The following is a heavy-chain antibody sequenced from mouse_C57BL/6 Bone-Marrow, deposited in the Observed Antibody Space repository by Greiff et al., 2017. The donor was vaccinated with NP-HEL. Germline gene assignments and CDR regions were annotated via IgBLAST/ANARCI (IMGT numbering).Heavy chain of an antibody. D-gene: IGHD1-1*01. CDR2: IDPETGGT. CDR3: TRSGGYYGSYWYFDV. CDR1: GYTFTDYE. V-gene: IGHV1-15*01. J-gene: IGHJ1*03. Sequence: VQLQQSGAELVRPGASVTLSCKASGYTFTDYEMHWVKQTPVHGLEWIGAIDPETGGTAYNQKFKGKAILTADKSSSTAYMELRSLTSEDSAVYYCTRSGGYYGSYWYFDVWGTGTTVTGSS.